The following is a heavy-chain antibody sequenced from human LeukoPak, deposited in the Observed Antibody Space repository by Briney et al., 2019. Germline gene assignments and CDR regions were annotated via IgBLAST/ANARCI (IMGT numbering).Heavy chain of an antibody. D-gene: IGHD3-22*01. V-gene: IGHV3-23*01. CDR1: GFTFSSYA. Sequence: SGGSLRLSCAASGFTFSSYAMSWVRQAPGKGLGWVSAISGSGGSTYYADSVKGRFTISRDNSKNTLYLQMNSLRAEDTAVYYCAKCNGYYLYFDYWGQGTLVTVSS. CDR3: AKCNGYYLYFDY. CDR2: ISGSGGST. J-gene: IGHJ4*02.